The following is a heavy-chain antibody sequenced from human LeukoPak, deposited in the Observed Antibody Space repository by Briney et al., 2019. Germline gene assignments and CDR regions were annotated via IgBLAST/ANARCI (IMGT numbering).Heavy chain of an antibody. D-gene: IGHD1-26*01. V-gene: IGHV3-33*06. CDR3: AKDPRGSYSRDYYYYMDV. Sequence: PGRSLRLSCAASGFTFSSYGMHWVRQAPGKGLEWVAVIWYDGSNKYYADSVKGRFTISRDYSKNTLYLQMNSLRAEDAAVYYCAKDPRGSYSRDYYYYMDVWGKGTTVTVSS. J-gene: IGHJ6*03. CDR1: GFTFSSYG. CDR2: IWYDGSNK.